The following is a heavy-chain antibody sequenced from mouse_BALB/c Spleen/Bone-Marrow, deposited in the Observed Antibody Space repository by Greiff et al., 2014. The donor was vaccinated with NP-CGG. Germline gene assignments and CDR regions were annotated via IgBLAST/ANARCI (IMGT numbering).Heavy chain of an antibody. CDR3: ARGDWDEAMDY. J-gene: IGHJ4*01. Sequence: EVQLVESGGGLVKPGGSLKLSCAASGFTFSNYAMSWVRQTPEKRLEWVATINSGGSYTYYPDSVKGRFTISRDNAKNTLYLQMSSLRSEDTAMYYCARGDWDEAMDYWGQGTSVTVST. CDR1: GFTFSNYA. V-gene: IGHV5-9-3*01. D-gene: IGHD4-1*01. CDR2: INSGGSYT.